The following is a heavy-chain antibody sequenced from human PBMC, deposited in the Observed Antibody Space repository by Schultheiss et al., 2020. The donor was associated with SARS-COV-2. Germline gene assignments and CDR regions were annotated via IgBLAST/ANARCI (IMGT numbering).Heavy chain of an antibody. V-gene: IGHV4-4*02. CDR3: ARDGRKDIVVVPAAPRPYYYYYYGMDV. CDR2: IYHSGST. J-gene: IGHJ6*02. Sequence: SETLSLTCAVSGGSISSSNWWSWVRQPPGKGLEWIGEIYHSGSTNYNPSLKSRVTISVDTSKNQFSLKLSSVTAADTAVYYCARDGRKDIVVVPAAPRPYYYYYYGMDVWGQGTTVTVSS. CDR1: GGSISSSNW. D-gene: IGHD2-2*01.